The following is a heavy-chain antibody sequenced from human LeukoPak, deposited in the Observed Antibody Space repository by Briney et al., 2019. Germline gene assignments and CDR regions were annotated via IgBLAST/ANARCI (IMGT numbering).Heavy chain of an antibody. J-gene: IGHJ5*02. CDR3: AREDDDYGDYLSWFDP. D-gene: IGHD4-17*01. CDR1: GGSISSGSYY. CDR2: IYTSGST. V-gene: IGHV4-61*02. Sequence: PSQTLSLTCTVSGGSISSGSYYWSWIRQPAGKGLEWIGRIYTSGSTNYNPSLKSRVTISVDTSKNQFSLKLSSVTAADTAVYYCAREDDDYGDYLSWFDPWGQGTLVTVSS.